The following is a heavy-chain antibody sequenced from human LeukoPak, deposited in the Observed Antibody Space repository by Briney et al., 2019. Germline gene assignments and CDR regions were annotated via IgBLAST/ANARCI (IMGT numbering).Heavy chain of an antibody. CDR2: IYNSGST. CDR3: ARGDFRYFDF. D-gene: IGHD2-21*02. CDR1: GGSLTSYY. J-gene: IGHJ4*01. V-gene: IGHV4-59*01. Sequence: SETLSLTCTVSGGSLTSYYWSWIRQSPGKGLEWIGYIYNSGSTNYNPSLRSRVTISVDTSKNQFSLNLNSVTAADTAVYYCARGDFRYFDFWGHGTLVTVSS.